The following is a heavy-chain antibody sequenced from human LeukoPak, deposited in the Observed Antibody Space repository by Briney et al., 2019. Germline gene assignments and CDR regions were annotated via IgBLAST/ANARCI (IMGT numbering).Heavy chain of an antibody. D-gene: IGHD6-13*01. V-gene: IGHV1-18*01. CDR3: ARSYSSFPREGSYYYYMDV. CDR2: ISAYNGNP. CDR1: GYTFTTYG. Sequence: GASVKVSCKASGYTFTTYGISWVRQAPGQGLEWMGWISAYNGNPNYAQNFQGRVTMTTDTSTSTAYMELRSLRSDDTAVYYCARSYSSFPREGSYYYYMDVWGKGTTVTISS. J-gene: IGHJ6*03.